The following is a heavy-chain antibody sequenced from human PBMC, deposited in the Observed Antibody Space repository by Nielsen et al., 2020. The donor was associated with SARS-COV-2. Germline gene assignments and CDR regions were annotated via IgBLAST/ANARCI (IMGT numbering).Heavy chain of an antibody. Sequence: ASVKVSCKASGYTFTSYYMHWVRQAPGQGLEWMGIINPSGGSTSYAQKFQGRVTMTTDTSTSTAYMELRSLRSDDTAVYYCASPAYPYYYYGMDVWGQGTTVTVSS. J-gene: IGHJ6*02. CDR3: ASPAYPYYYYGMDV. D-gene: IGHD2-2*01. CDR1: GYTFTSYY. V-gene: IGHV1-46*01. CDR2: INPSGGST.